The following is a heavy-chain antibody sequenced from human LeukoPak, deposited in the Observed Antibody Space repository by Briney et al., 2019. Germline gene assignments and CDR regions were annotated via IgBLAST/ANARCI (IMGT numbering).Heavy chain of an antibody. D-gene: IGHD2-8*01. V-gene: IGHV3-23*01. J-gene: IGHJ4*02. CDR3: AKGRDIGDIVLMVYAPTLFDY. CDR1: GFTFSSYA. Sequence: GSLLLSCASSGFTFSSYAMSWVRPAPGKGLEWVSAISGSGGSTYYADSVKGRFTISRDNSKNTLYLQMNSLRAEDTAVYYCAKGRDIGDIVLMVYAPTLFDYWGQGTLVTVSS. CDR2: ISGSGGST.